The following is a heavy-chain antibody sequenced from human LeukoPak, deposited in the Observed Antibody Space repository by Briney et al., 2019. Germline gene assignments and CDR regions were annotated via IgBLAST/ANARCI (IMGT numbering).Heavy chain of an antibody. J-gene: IGHJ4*02. Sequence: SVKVSCKASGGTFSSYAISWVRQAPGQGLEWMGRIIPILGIANYAQKFQGRVTITADKSTSTAYMELSSLRSEDTAVYYCARGGPEVRGVITPSFGYWGQGTLVTVSS. V-gene: IGHV1-69*04. CDR2: IIPILGIA. D-gene: IGHD3-10*01. CDR3: ARGGPEVRGVITPSFGY. CDR1: GGTFSSYA.